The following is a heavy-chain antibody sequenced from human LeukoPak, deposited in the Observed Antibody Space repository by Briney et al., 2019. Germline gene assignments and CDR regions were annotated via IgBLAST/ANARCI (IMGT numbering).Heavy chain of an antibody. D-gene: IGHD3-22*01. CDR1: GFTFSSYA. CDR3: AKGGSSGYYSYFDY. V-gene: IGHV3-23*01. CDR2: ISGSGGST. Sequence: GGSLRLSCAASGFTFSSYAMSWVRQAPGKGLEWVSAISGSGGSTYYADSVRGRFTISRDNSKNTLYLQMNSLRAEDTAVYYCAKGGSSGYYSYFDYWGQGTLVTVSS. J-gene: IGHJ4*02.